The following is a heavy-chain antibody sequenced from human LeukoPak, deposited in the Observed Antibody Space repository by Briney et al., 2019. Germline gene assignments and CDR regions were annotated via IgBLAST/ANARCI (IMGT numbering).Heavy chain of an antibody. D-gene: IGHD3-10*01. J-gene: IGHJ3*02. CDR3: AKVMVNYYGSGSYHAFDI. CDR2: IKSKTDGGTT. CDR1: GFMFSSYA. V-gene: IGHV3-15*01. Sequence: PGGSLRLSCAASGFMFSSYAMSWVRQAPGKGLEWVGRIKSKTDGGTTDYAAPVKGRFTISRDNSKNTLYLQMNSLRAEDTAVYCCAKVMVNYYGSGSYHAFDIWGQGTMVTVSS.